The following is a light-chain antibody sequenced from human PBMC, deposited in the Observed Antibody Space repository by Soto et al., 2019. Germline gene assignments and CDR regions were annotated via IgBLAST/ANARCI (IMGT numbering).Light chain of an antibody. Sequence: DIQMTQSPSTLSASVGDTVTVTCRASQSIGRWLAWYQQKPGKAPKLLIFDASTLENGVPARFSGSRSGPEFSLTINSLQPADFATYYCQQYYSYWTFGQGTKVEIK. J-gene: IGKJ1*01. CDR2: DAS. V-gene: IGKV1-5*01. CDR3: QQYYSYWT. CDR1: QSIGRW.